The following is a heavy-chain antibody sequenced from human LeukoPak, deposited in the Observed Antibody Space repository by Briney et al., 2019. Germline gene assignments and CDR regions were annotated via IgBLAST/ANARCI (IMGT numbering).Heavy chain of an antibody. CDR3: ARSHDHLWGNYPDY. CDR1: GGSIDSTNW. J-gene: IGHJ4*02. D-gene: IGHD3-16*02. CDR2: IHHDGRI. Sequence: SETLSLTCDVSGGSIDSTNWWNWIRQPPGKGLEWIGEIHHDGRINYNPSLKSRVTLSVDKSKNQFSLRLNSVTAADTAMYYCARSHDHLWGNYPDYWGQGTLVTVSS. V-gene: IGHV4/OR15-8*01.